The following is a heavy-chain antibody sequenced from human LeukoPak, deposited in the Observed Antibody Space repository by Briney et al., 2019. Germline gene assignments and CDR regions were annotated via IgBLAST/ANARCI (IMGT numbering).Heavy chain of an antibody. D-gene: IGHD5-12*01. CDR2: IYYSGST. CDR3: ARGRYSGYDWVDY. CDR1: GRSISSYY. Sequence: SETLSLTCTVSGRSISSYYWSWLRHPPGKGLEWLGYIYYSGSTNYNPPLKRRVPISVDTPKNQFSLKLSSVAAADTAVYYCARGRYSGYDWVDYWGQGTLVTVSS. J-gene: IGHJ4*02. V-gene: IGHV4-59*01.